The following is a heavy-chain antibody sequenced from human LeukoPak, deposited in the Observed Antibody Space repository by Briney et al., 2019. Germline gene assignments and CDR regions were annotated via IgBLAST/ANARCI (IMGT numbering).Heavy chain of an antibody. V-gene: IGHV4-59*01. CDR1: GGSFSGYY. D-gene: IGHD6-19*01. J-gene: IGHJ4*02. Sequence: PSETLSLTCAVYGGSFSGYYWSWIRQPPGKGLEWIGYIYYSGSTNYNPSLKSRVTISVDTSKNQFSLKLSSVTAADTAVYYCAREVTVAEFDYWGQGTLVTVSS. CDR3: AREVTVAEFDY. CDR2: IYYSGST.